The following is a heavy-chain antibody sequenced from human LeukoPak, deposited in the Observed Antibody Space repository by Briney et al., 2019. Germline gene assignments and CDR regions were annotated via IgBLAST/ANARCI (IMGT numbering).Heavy chain of an antibody. CDR2: ISSSGSTI. J-gene: IGHJ6*04. V-gene: IGHV3-48*03. D-gene: IGHD3-10*02. Sequence: PGGSLRFSCAASGFTFSSYAMHWVRQAPGKGLEWVSYISSSGSTIYYADSVKGRFTISRDNAKNSLYLQMNSLRAEDTAVYYCAELGITMIGGVWGKGTTVTISS. CDR1: GFTFSSYA. CDR3: AELGITMIGGV.